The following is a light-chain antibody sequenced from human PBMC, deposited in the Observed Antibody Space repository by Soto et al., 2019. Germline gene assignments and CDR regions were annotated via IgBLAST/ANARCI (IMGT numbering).Light chain of an antibody. V-gene: IGKV1-39*01. CDR3: QQCSRSPIN. CDR1: QNINNF. CDR2: DTS. Sequence: DIQMTQYPSSLSASVGDRITITDRARQNINNFLNCYHQKPGKAPKLLNYDTSSLQSGVPSRFSGRGSGTDFTLTISSLQPADSANYDFQQCSRSPINFGQGTRPETK. J-gene: IGKJ5*01.